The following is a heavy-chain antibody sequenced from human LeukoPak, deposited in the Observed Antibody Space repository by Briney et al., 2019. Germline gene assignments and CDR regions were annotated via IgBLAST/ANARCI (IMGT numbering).Heavy chain of an antibody. J-gene: IGHJ4*02. V-gene: IGHV3-23*01. CDR3: ARDRGAGYSSAWYYIDY. CDR2: ICDSGGST. D-gene: IGHD6-19*01. Sequence: GGSLRLSCAASGFSFSSYAMSWVRLAPGKGLEWASAICDSGGSTYYADSVKGRFTISRDNSKNTLYMQMNSLRTEDTAVYYCARDRGAGYSSAWYYIDYWGQGTLVTVSS. CDR1: GFSFSSYA.